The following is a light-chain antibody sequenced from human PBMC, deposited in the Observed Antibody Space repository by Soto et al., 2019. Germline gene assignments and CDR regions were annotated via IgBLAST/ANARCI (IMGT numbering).Light chain of an antibody. J-gene: IGKJ1*01. CDR3: QQVNSYPLT. Sequence: DIQLTQSPSFLSASVGDRVTITCRASQGISSYLAWYQQRPGKAPNLLIYAASTLQSGVPSRFSGSGSGTEFTLTISSLQPEDFATYYSQQVNSYPLTFCQGTKVEIK. CDR1: QGISSY. CDR2: AAS. V-gene: IGKV1-9*01.